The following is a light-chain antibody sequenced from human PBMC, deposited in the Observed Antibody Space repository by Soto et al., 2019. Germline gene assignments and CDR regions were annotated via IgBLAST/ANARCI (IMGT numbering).Light chain of an antibody. Sequence: QSAPTQPASASGSPGQSITISCTGTSSDVGGYNYVSWYQQHPGKAPKLMIYEVSNRPSGVSNRFSGSKSGNTASLTISGLQAEDEADYYCSSYTSSRTYVFGTGTRSTS. CDR1: SSDVGGYNY. CDR2: EVS. V-gene: IGLV2-14*01. J-gene: IGLJ1*01. CDR3: SSYTSSRTYV.